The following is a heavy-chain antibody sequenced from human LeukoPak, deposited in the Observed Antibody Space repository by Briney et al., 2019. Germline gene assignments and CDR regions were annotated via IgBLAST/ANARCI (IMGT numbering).Heavy chain of an antibody. D-gene: IGHD2-2*02. V-gene: IGHV3-21*04. CDR1: GFTFSSYS. J-gene: IGHJ4*02. CDR2: ISSSSSYI. Sequence: GGSLRLSCAASGFTFSSYSMNWVRQAPGKGLEWVSSISSSSSYIYYADSVKGRFTISRDNSKNTLYLQMNSLRAEDTAVYYCAKEGLLYGAFDYWGQGTLVTVSS. CDR3: AKEGLLYGAFDY.